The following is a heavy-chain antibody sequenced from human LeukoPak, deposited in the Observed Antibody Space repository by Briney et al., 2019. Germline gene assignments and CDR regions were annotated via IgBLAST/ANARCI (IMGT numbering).Heavy chain of an antibody. V-gene: IGHV6-1*01. Sequence: SQTLSLTCAISGDSVSSNSAAWNWIRQSPSRGLEWLGRTYYRSKWYNDYAVSVKSRITINPDTSKNQFSLQLNSVTPEDTAVYYCARAEDIVVVPAAQVLSWFDPWGQGTLVTVSS. CDR1: GDSVSSNSAA. J-gene: IGHJ5*02. D-gene: IGHD2-2*01. CDR3: ARAEDIVVVPAAQVLSWFDP. CDR2: TYYRSKWYN.